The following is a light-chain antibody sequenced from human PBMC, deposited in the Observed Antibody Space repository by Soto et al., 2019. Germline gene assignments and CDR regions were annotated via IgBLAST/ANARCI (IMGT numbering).Light chain of an antibody. Sequence: HMTQSPSSLSASVGDRVTLTCRASETISHYLNWYQQKPGKAPKLLIYGASKLQSGVPSRFSASGSGTDFTLTIASLQAEDFATYYCQQSFSTPLTFGGGTKVDIK. CDR1: ETISHY. CDR3: QQSFSTPLT. CDR2: GAS. J-gene: IGKJ4*01. V-gene: IGKV1-39*01.